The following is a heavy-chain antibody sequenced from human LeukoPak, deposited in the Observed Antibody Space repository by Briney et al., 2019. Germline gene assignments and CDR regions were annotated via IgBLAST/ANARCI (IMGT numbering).Heavy chain of an antibody. V-gene: IGHV4-30-2*01. D-gene: IGHD3-22*01. CDR3: ARVLHYYDSSGYYYPDAFDI. Sequence: PSQTLSLTCAVSGGSISSGGYSWSWIRQPPGKGLEWIGYIYHSGSTYYNPSLKSRVTISVDRSKNQFSLKLGSVTAADTAVYYCARVLHYYDSSGYYYPDAFDIWGQGTMVTVSS. CDR2: IYHSGST. J-gene: IGHJ3*02. CDR1: GGSISSGGYS.